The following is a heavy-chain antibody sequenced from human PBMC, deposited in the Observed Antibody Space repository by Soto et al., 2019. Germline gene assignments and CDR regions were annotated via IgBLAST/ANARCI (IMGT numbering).Heavy chain of an antibody. D-gene: IGHD3-16*02. Sequence: GGSLRLSCAASGFTFSNAWMSWVRQAPGKGLEWVGRIKSKTDGGTTDYAAPVKGRFTISRDDSKNTLYLQMNSLKTEDTAVYYCTTADYDYIWGSYRDYYYYYYMDVWGKGTTVTVSS. CDR2: IKSKTDGGTT. CDR1: GFTFSNAW. J-gene: IGHJ6*03. CDR3: TTADYDYIWGSYRDYYYYYYMDV. V-gene: IGHV3-15*01.